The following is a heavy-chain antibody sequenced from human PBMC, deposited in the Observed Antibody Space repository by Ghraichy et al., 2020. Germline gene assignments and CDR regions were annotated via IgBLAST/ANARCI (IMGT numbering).Heavy chain of an antibody. CDR2: IYYSGST. V-gene: IGHV4-59*08. CDR1: GGSISSYY. CDR3: ARLHDSSSWYFDL. D-gene: IGHD3-22*01. Sequence: SETLSLTCTVSGGSISSYYWSWNRQPPGKGLEWIGYIYYSGSTNYNPSLKSRVTISVDTSKNQFSLKLSSVTAADTAVYYCARLHDSSSWYFDLWGRGTLVTVSS. J-gene: IGHJ2*01.